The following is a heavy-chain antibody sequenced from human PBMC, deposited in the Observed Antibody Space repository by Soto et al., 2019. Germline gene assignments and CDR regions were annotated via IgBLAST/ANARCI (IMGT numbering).Heavy chain of an antibody. D-gene: IGHD3-10*01. Sequence: PSETLSLTCTVSGDSITSSSYFWGWIRQPPGKGLEWIGEIFQSGSTNYNPSLKTRVTISVDKSKNQFSLKLSSVTAADTVVYYCARVFSARESEYWGQGTLVTVSS. CDR2: IFQSGST. CDR3: ARVFSARESEY. V-gene: IGHV4-39*07. J-gene: IGHJ4*02. CDR1: GDSITSSSYF.